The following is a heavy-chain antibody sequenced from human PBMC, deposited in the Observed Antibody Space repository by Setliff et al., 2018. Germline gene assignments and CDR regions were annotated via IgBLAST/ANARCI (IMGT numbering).Heavy chain of an antibody. CDR1: GYSFTMYG. Sequence: ASVKVSCKASGYSFTMYGVNWVRQAPGQGIEWMGWISAFSRHTEYSQKFRGRVAVTTDASTSTAYLDLWSLTSNDTAVYYCLRDRPYINSPENAFDIWGQGTTVTVSS. V-gene: IGHV1-18*01. CDR2: ISAFSRHT. D-gene: IGHD1-1*01. J-gene: IGHJ3*02. CDR3: LRDRPYINSPENAFDI.